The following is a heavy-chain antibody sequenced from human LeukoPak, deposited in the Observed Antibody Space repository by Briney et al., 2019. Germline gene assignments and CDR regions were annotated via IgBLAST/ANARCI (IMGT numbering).Heavy chain of an antibody. J-gene: IGHJ3*02. Sequence: GASVKVSCKTSGYAFTGHYIHWVRQAPGQGLEWLGWINSNSGDTKYEEEFQGRVTMTRDTSITTVYMDLTRLTSDDAAVYYCARVGLGKDTAFDIWGQGTMVTVSS. CDR1: GYAFTGHY. V-gene: IGHV1-2*02. D-gene: IGHD2-15*01. CDR3: ARVGLGKDTAFDI. CDR2: INSNSGDT.